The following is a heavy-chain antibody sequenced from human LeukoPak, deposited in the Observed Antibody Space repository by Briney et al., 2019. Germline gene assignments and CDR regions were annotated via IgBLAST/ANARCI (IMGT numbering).Heavy chain of an antibody. CDR1: GFTFRSYG. CDR2: ISDDGSNI. V-gene: IGHV3-30*18. J-gene: IGHJ4*02. D-gene: IGHD2-15*01. Sequence: PGKSLRLSCAASGFTFRSYGMHWVRQAPGKGLEWVALISDDGSNIYYADSVKGRFTISRDNDKKILYLQMNNLRAEDTAIYYCAKCSLGIRVPPYIADWGQGSLVTVSS. CDR3: AKCSLGIRVPPYIAD.